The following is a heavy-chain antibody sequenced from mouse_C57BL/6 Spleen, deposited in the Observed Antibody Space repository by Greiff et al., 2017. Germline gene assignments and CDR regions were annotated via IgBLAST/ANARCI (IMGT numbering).Heavy chain of an antibody. CDR2: IDPETGGT. CDR1: GYTFTDYE. CDR3: TRNSNFAY. D-gene: IGHD2-5*01. J-gene: IGHJ3*01. V-gene: IGHV1-15*01. Sequence: VQVVESGAELVRPGASVTLSCKASGYTFTDYEMHWVKQTPVHGLEWIGAIDPETGGTAYNQKFKGKAILTADKSSSTAYMELRSLTSEDSAVYYCTRNSNFAYWGQGTLVTVSA.